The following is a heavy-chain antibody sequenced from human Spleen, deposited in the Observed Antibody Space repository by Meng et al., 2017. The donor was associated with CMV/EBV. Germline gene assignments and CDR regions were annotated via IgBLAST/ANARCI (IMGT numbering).Heavy chain of an antibody. CDR1: GFTFSDAR. CDR2: IKSKTDGGTT. CDR3: TKHYYDSSGNQEPFDY. Sequence: GGSLRLSCAASGFTFSDARMNWVRQAPGKGLEWVGRIKSKTDGGTTDYAASVKGRFTISRDDSKNTLSLHMNSLKTEDTAVYYCTKHYYDSSGNQEPFDYWGQGTLVTVSS. D-gene: IGHD3-22*01. J-gene: IGHJ4*02. V-gene: IGHV3-15*01.